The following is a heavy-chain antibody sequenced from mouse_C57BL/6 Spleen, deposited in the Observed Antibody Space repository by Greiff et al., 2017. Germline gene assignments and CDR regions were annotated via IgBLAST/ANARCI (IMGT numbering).Heavy chain of an antibody. Sequence: EVKLVESGGGLVQPGGSLSLSCAASGFTFTDYYMSWVRQPPGKALEWLGFIRNKANGYTTEYSASVKGRFTISRDNSQSILYLQMNALRAEDSATYYCARSSHYSNYVYYAMDYWGQGTSVTVSS. V-gene: IGHV7-3*01. D-gene: IGHD2-5*01. J-gene: IGHJ4*01. CDR1: GFTFTDYY. CDR3: ARSSHYSNYVYYAMDY. CDR2: IRNKANGYTT.